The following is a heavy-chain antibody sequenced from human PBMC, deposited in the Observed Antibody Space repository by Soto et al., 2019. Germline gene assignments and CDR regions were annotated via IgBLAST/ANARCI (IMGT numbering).Heavy chain of an antibody. CDR3: ARTYYYDSSGYGFDY. CDR2: IYYSGST. J-gene: IGHJ4*02. Sequence: QVQLQESGPGLVKPSQTLSLTCTVSGGSISSGDYYWSWIRQPPGKGLEWIGDIYYSGSTYYNASLKSPVTIPVDTSKNQFSLKLSSVTAADTAVYYCARTYYYDSSGYGFDYWGQGTLVTVSS. CDR1: GGSISSGDYY. V-gene: IGHV4-30-4*01. D-gene: IGHD3-22*01.